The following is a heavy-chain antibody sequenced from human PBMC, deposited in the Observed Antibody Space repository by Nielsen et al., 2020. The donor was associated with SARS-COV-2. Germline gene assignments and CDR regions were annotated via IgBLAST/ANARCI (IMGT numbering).Heavy chain of an antibody. CDR3: AKLGSDHALRLTYYFDY. CDR1: GFTFKNYG. D-gene: IGHD3-16*02. CDR2: IWNDGNHK. V-gene: IGHV3-33*06. Sequence: GESLKISCAASGFTFKNYGMHWVRQAPGKGLEWVAVIWNDGNHKYYADSVKGRFTVSRDNPKSTLLLQMSSLRAEDTAVYYCAKLGSDHALRLTYYFDYWGQGTLVTVSS. J-gene: IGHJ4*02.